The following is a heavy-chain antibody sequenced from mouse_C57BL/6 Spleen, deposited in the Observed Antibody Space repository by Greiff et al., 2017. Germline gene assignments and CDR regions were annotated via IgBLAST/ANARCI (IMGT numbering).Heavy chain of an antibody. CDR1: GYTFTSYW. D-gene: IGHD2-2*01. Sequence: VQLQQPGAELVKPGASVKMSCKASGYTFTSYWITWVKQRPGQGLEWIGDIYPGSGSTNYNEKFKSKATLTVDTSSSTAYMQLSSLTSEDSAVYYCARWGYGYDRGTNYAMDYWGQGTSVTVSS. CDR3: ARWGYGYDRGTNYAMDY. CDR2: IYPGSGST. V-gene: IGHV1-55*01. J-gene: IGHJ4*01.